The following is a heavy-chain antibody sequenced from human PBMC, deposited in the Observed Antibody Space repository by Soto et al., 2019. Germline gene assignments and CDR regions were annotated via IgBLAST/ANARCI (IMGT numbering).Heavy chain of an antibody. CDR3: AKGGVWPPLAPNGLNYFDY. V-gene: IGHV3-23*01. J-gene: IGHJ4*02. D-gene: IGHD5-12*01. CDR1: GFTFSSYA. Sequence: GGSLRLSCAASGFTFSSYAMSWVRQAPGKGLEWVSAISGSGGSTYYADSVKGRFTISRDNSKNTLYLQMNSLRAEDTAVYYCAKGGVWPPLAPNGLNYFDYWGQGTLVTVSS. CDR2: ISGSGGST.